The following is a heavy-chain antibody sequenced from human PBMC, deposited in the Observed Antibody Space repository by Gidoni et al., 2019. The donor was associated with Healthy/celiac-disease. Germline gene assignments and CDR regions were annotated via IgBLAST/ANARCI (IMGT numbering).Heavy chain of an antibody. Sequence: QVQRQQGGAGRLKPSETLSLTCAVYGGSFSGYYWSWIRQPPGKGLEWIGEINHSGSTNYNPSLKSRVTISVDTSRNQFSLKLSSVTAADTAVYYCARKGIAVAGQGLFDYWGQGTLVTVSS. CDR1: GGSFSGYY. V-gene: IGHV4-34*01. CDR3: ARKGIAVAGQGLFDY. J-gene: IGHJ4*02. D-gene: IGHD6-19*01. CDR2: INHSGST.